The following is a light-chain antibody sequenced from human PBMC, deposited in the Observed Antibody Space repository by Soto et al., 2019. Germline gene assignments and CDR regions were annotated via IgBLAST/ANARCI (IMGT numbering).Light chain of an antibody. V-gene: IGKV3-20*01. J-gene: IGKJ1*01. Sequence: EIVLTQSPGTLSLSPGERATLSCRASQSVSSSYLAWYQQKPGQAPRLLIYGASSRATGIPDRFSGSGSGTDFTLTISRLEPEDFALYYCPQYGRTFGQGTKVEIK. CDR2: GAS. CDR1: QSVSSSY. CDR3: PQYGRT.